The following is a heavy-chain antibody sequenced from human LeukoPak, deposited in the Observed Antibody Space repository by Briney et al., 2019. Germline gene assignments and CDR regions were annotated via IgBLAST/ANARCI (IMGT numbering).Heavy chain of an antibody. D-gene: IGHD3-10*01. CDR2: ISGSGGST. CDR1: GFTFSSYA. CDR3: AKDRRQYYYGSGSRERPPIDY. V-gene: IGHV3-23*01. Sequence: RAGGSLRLSCAASGFTFSSYAMSWVRQAPGKGLEWVSAISGSGGSTYYADSVKGRFTISRDNSKNTLYLQMNSLRAEDTAVYYCAKDRRQYYYGSGSRERPPIDYWGQGTLVTVSS. J-gene: IGHJ4*02.